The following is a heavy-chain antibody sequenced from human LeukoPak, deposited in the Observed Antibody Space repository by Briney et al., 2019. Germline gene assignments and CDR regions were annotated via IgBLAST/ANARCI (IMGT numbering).Heavy chain of an antibody. D-gene: IGHD3-22*01. CDR3: AKEAAGYDSSGYYYDY. V-gene: IGHV3-23*01. Sequence: GGSLRLSCAASGFTFSSYAMSWVRQAPGKGLEWVSAISGGGGSTYYADSVKGRFTISRDNSKNTLYLQMNSLRAEDTAVYYCAKEAAGYDSSGYYYDYWGQGTLVTVSS. CDR2: ISGGGGST. J-gene: IGHJ4*02. CDR1: GFTFSSYA.